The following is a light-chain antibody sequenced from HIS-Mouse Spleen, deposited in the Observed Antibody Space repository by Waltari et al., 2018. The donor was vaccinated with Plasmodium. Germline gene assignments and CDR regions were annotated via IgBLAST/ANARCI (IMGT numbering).Light chain of an antibody. CDR1: SSDVGRSNL. CDR3: CSYAGSRMV. Sequence: QSALTQPASASGSPGQSLTISCTGTSSDVGRSNLVPWYHQHPGKAHKLMIYEGSKRPSGVSNRFSGSKSGNTASLTISGLQAEDEADYYCCSYAGSRMVFGGGTKLTVL. CDR2: EGS. J-gene: IGLJ2*01. V-gene: IGLV2-23*01.